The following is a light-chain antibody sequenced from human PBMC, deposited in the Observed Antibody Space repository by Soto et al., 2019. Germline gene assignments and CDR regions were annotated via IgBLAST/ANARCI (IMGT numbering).Light chain of an antibody. Sequence: SVLTQPPSASGTPGQRVTVSCSGSRSNIGSHPVHWYQQLPGTAPKLLIFNKNLRPSGVPDRFSGSKSGTSASLAISGLQSEDEDDYYCSAWDDSLNGPVFGGGTKVTVL. J-gene: IGLJ3*02. CDR3: SAWDDSLNGPV. CDR1: RSNIGSHP. CDR2: NKN. V-gene: IGLV1-44*01.